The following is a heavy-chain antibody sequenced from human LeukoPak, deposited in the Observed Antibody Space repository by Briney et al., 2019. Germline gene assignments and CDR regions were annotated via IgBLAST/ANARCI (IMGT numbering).Heavy chain of an antibody. V-gene: IGHV3-33*01. J-gene: IGHJ4*02. D-gene: IGHD3-22*01. Sequence: YPGGSLRLSCAASGFTFSSYGMHWVRQAPGKGLEWLAVIWYDGSNIYYADPVKGRFAISRDNSKNTLYLQINSLRAEDTAVYYCARARNDYDTSSSSALDYWGQGTLVTVSS. CDR3: ARARNDYDTSSSSALDY. CDR2: IWYDGSNI. CDR1: GFTFSSYG.